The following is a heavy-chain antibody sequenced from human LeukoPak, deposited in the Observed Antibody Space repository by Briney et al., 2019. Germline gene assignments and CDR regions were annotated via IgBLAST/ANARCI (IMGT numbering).Heavy chain of an antibody. Sequence: ASVEVSCKASGYTFTGYYMHWVRQAPGQGLEWMGRINPNSGGTNYARKFQGRVTMTRDTSISTAYMELNRLRSDDTAVYYCARVRSSGVYTRWGQGTLVTVSS. V-gene: IGHV1-2*06. J-gene: IGHJ4*02. CDR3: ARVRSSGVYTR. CDR1: GYTFTGYY. D-gene: IGHD3-22*01. CDR2: INPNSGGT.